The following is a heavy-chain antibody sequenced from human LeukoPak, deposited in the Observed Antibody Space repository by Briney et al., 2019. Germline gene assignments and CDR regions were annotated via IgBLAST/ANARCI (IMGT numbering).Heavy chain of an antibody. V-gene: IGHV3-74*01. CDR2: INSDGSNT. J-gene: IGHJ4*02. D-gene: IGHD6-25*01. CDR3: ARGYSSGSRIDY. Sequence: PGGSLRLSCAATGFTFRSYWMHWVRQAPGKGLVCVSRINSDGSNTAYADSVKGRFTISRDNAKNTVYLQMNSLRAEDTAVYYCARGYSSGSRIDYWGQGTLVTVSS. CDR1: GFTFRSYW.